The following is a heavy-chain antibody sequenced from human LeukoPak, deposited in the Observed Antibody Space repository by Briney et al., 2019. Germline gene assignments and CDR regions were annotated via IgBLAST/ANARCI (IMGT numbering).Heavy chain of an antibody. CDR3: ATGLINAYEI. CDR2: VKGDGTST. Sequence: GGSLRLSCAASGFTFTSYRMHWVRQAPGKGLVWVSRVKGDGTSTIYADSVKGRFTISRDNAKNTVYLQMNSLRSDDTAVYYCATGLINAYEIWGQGTMLTVSS. V-gene: IGHV3-74*01. CDR1: GFTFTSYR. D-gene: IGHD3-16*01. J-gene: IGHJ3*02.